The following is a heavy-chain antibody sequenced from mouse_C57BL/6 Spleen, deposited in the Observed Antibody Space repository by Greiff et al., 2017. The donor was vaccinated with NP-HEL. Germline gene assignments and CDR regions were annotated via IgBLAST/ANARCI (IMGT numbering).Heavy chain of an antibody. CDR3: ASLGYGYDRGAWFGY. V-gene: IGHV5-15*01. CDR1: GFTFSDYG. CDR2: ISNLAYSI. D-gene: IGHD2-2*01. J-gene: IGHJ3*01. Sequence: DVMLVESGGGLVQPGGSLKLSCAASGFTFSDYGMAWVRQAPRKGPEWVAFISNLAYSIYYADTVTGRFTISRENAKNTLYLEMSSLRSEDTAMYYCASLGYGYDRGAWFGYWGQGTLVTVSA.